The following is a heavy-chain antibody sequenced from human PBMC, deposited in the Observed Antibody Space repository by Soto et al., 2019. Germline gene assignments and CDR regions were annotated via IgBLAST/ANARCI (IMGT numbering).Heavy chain of an antibody. D-gene: IGHD6-6*01. CDR1: RGSMNSSGYY. V-gene: IGHV4-31*03. Sequence: SETLSLTCSVSRGSMNSSGYYWSWIRQHPGKGLEWIGYIYNNGDTYYNPSLKSRVIVSVDTSKNQFSLNLTSVTAADTAVYYCARRGGSSSGYYYYAMDVWGQGTTVTVSS. CDR3: ARRGGSSSGYYYYAMDV. CDR2: IYNNGDT. J-gene: IGHJ6*02.